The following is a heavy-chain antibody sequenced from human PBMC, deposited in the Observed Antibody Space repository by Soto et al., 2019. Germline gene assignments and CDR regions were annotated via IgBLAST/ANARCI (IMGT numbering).Heavy chain of an antibody. V-gene: IGHV1-3*01. Sequence: QVQLVQSGAEVKKPGASVKVSCKASGYTFTSYAMHWVRQAPGQRLEWMGWINAGNGNTKYSQKFQGRVTITRDTSAITAYMELSILRSEDTAVYYCAREGGIVVVPAAPFYFDYWGQGTLVTVSS. D-gene: IGHD2-2*01. CDR1: GYTFTSYA. CDR2: INAGNGNT. CDR3: AREGGIVVVPAAPFYFDY. J-gene: IGHJ4*02.